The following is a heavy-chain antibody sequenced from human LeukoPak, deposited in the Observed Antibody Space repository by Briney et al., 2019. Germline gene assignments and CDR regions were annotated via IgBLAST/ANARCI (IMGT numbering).Heavy chain of an antibody. J-gene: IGHJ4*02. CDR3: ARVTTARYFDY. D-gene: IGHD4-11*01. V-gene: IGHV3-66*01. CDR2: IYSGGST. Sequence: GGSLRLSCAASGFTFSSYEMNWVRQAPGKGLEWVSVIYSGGSTYYADSVKGRFTISRDNSKNTLYLQMNSLRAEDTAVYYCARVTTARYFDYWGQGTLVTVSS. CDR1: GFTFSSYE.